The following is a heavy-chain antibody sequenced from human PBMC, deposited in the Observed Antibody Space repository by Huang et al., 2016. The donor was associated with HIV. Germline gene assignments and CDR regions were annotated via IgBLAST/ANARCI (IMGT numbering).Heavy chain of an antibody. CDR2: ISYDEDNK. CDR3: ARGPIRFLAWLLNFDY. D-gene: IGHD3-3*01. CDR1: GFTFSSYG. J-gene: IGHJ4*02. Sequence: QILLIESGGGVVQPGRSLRLSCAASGFTFSSYGRHWVRQAPGKGLEGVAVISYDEDNKYYADSVRGLLPISRDNSKNTLYLQMNSLRIEDTAVYYCARGPIRFLAWLLNFDYWGQGALVTVSS. V-gene: IGHV3-30*03.